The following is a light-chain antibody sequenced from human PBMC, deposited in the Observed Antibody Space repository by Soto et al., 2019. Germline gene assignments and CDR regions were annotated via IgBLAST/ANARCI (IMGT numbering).Light chain of an antibody. CDR2: KAS. Sequence: DIQMTQSPSTLSASVGDRVTITCRASQSISSWLAWYQQKPGKAPKLLIYKASSLESGVPSRFGGSGPGTEFTLTISSLQPDDFATYYCQQYNSYSSWTFGQGTKVDIK. CDR3: QQYNSYSSWT. J-gene: IGKJ1*01. CDR1: QSISSW. V-gene: IGKV1-5*03.